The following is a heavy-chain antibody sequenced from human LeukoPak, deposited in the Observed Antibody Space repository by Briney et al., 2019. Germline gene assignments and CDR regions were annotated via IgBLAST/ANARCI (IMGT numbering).Heavy chain of an antibody. CDR1: GVDFAEYS. CDR3: GRGLAVVVTNYMDV. J-gene: IGHJ6*03. CDR2: IKSNFHGGET. D-gene: IGHD2-21*02. Sequence: RLGGSLRLSCRGSGVDFAEYSFTWVRQAPGKGLEWVGLIKSNFHGGETFYAASVAGRFNISRDDSTGSAFLLMDRVEIEDTGVYYCGRGLAVVVTNYMDVWGRGTTVTVSS. V-gene: IGHV3-49*04.